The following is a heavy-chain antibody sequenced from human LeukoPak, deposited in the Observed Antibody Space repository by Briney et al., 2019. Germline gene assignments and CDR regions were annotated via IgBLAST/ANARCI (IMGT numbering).Heavy chain of an antibody. CDR3: AKDLAVFASYYDSSGYDY. D-gene: IGHD3-22*01. Sequence: AGGYLRLTSAASGFTFSSYGMHWVRQAPGKGLEWVAFIRYDGSNKYYADSVKDRFTISKDNSKNTLYLQMNSLRAEDTAVYYCAKDLAVFASYYDSSGYDYWGQGTLVTVS. CDR2: IRYDGSNK. CDR1: GFTFSSYG. J-gene: IGHJ4*02. V-gene: IGHV3-30*02.